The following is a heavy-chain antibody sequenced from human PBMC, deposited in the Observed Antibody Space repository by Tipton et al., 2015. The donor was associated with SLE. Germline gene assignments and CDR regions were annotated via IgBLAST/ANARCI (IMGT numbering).Heavy chain of an antibody. D-gene: IGHD3-3*01. CDR1: GFTFSSYA. CDR2: ISYDGSNK. V-gene: IGHV3-30*04. J-gene: IGHJ4*02. Sequence: SLRLSCAASGFTFSSYAMHWVRQAPGKGLEWVAVISYDGSNKYYADSVKGRFTISRDNSKNTLYLQMNSLRAEDTALYYCAKDIGITIFGVVSYFDYWGQGTLVTVSS. CDR3: AKDIGITIFGVVSYFDY.